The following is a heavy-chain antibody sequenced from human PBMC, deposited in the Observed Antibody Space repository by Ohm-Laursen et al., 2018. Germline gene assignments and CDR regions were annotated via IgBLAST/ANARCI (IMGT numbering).Heavy chain of an antibody. J-gene: IGHJ4*02. V-gene: IGHV3-23*01. CDR1: GFTFSNYA. Sequence: SLRLSCAAPGFTFSNYALSWVRQAPGKGLEWVSLISGGGRSTCYADSVKGRFTMSRDNSKNTLYLQMSSLRAEDTAVYYCARGRSLWGALDYWGQGTLVTVSS. CDR3: ARGRSLWGALDY. D-gene: IGHD3-16*01. CDR2: ISGGGRST.